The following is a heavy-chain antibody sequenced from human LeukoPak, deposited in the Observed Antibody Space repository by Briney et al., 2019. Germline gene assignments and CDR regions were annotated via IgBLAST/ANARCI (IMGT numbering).Heavy chain of an antibody. Sequence: PSETLALTCTVSGGSISSYYWSWIRQPAGKALEWIGRIYTRGSTNYNPSLKRRVTMSVDTSKNQFSLELSSVTAADTAVYYCARERAPIGGWFDPWGQGTLVTVSS. J-gene: IGHJ5*02. CDR2: IYTRGST. CDR1: GGSISSYY. V-gene: IGHV4-4*07. CDR3: ARERAPIGGWFDP. D-gene: IGHD3-16*01.